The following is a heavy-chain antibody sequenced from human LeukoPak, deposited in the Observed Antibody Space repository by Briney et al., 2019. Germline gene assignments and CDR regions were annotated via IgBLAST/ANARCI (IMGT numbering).Heavy chain of an antibody. Sequence: ASVKVSCKASGYTFTSYGISWVRRAPGQGLEWMGWISAYNGNTNYAQKLQGRVTMTTDTSTSTAYMELRSLRSDDTAVYYCARDSASIAAAGTFDFWGQGTLVTVSS. CDR2: ISAYNGNT. CDR1: GYTFTSYG. D-gene: IGHD6-13*01. J-gene: IGHJ4*02. CDR3: ARDSASIAAAGTFDF. V-gene: IGHV1-18*01.